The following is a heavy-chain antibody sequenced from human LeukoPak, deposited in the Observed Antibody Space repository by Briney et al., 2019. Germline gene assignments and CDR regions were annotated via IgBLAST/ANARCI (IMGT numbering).Heavy chain of an antibody. Sequence: ASVKVSCKASGYTFTSYPINWVRQVPGKGLEWMGWINTDTGSPAYAQGFTGRFVFSVDTSVTTAYLQINSLKPEDTAFYYCARLGATATRDYWGQGTLVTDSS. CDR2: INTDTGSP. D-gene: IGHD1-1*01. V-gene: IGHV7-4-1*02. CDR1: GYTFTSYP. CDR3: ARLGATATRDY. J-gene: IGHJ4*02.